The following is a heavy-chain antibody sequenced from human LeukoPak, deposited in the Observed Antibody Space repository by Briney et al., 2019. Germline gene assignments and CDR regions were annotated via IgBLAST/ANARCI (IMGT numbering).Heavy chain of an antibody. CDR2: IYYSGST. CDR1: GFTFSDYY. V-gene: IGHV4-39*01. Sequence: GSLRLSCAASGFTFSDYYMSWIRQPPGKGLEWIGSIYYSGSTNYNPSLKSRVTISVDTSKNQFSLKLSSVTAADTAVYYCARRGVVVTTREPRPFDYWGQGTLVTVSS. D-gene: IGHD2-15*01. CDR3: ARRGVVVTTREPRPFDY. J-gene: IGHJ4*02.